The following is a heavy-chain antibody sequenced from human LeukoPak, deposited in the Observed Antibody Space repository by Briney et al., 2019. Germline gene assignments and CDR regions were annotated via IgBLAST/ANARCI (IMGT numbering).Heavy chain of an antibody. Sequence: ASVKVSCKASGYTFTGYYMHWVRQAPGQGLKWMGWINPNSGGTNYAQKFQGRVTMTRDTSISTAYMELSRLRSDDTAVYYCAVLWFGELLSPFDYWGQGTLVTVSS. V-gene: IGHV1-2*02. CDR1: GYTFTGYY. J-gene: IGHJ4*02. D-gene: IGHD3-10*01. CDR3: AVLWFGELLSPFDY. CDR2: INPNSGGT.